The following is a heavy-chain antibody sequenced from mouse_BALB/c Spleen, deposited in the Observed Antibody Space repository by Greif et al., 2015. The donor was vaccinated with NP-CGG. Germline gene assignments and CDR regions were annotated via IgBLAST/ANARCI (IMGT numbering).Heavy chain of an antibody. D-gene: IGHD1-1*01. V-gene: IGHV1-69*01. CDR3: AREELGPYGRGYYYAMDY. CDR1: GYTFTDYW. Sequence: QVQLQQPGAELVMPGASVKMSCKASGYTFTDYWMHWVKQRPGQGLEWIGAIDTSDSYTSYNQKFKGKATLTVDESSSTAYMQLSSLTSEDSAVYYCAREELGPYGRGYYYAMDYWGQGTSVTVSS. J-gene: IGHJ4*01. CDR2: IDTSDSYT.